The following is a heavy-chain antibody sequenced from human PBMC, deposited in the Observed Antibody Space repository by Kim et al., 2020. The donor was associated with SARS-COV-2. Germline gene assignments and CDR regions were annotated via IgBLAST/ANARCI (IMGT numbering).Heavy chain of an antibody. CDR1: GFTVSSYG. CDR3: ARDLYRSGWPLNE. D-gene: IGHD6-19*01. Sequence: GGSLRLSCVASGFTVSSYGIHWVRQAPGKGLEWVAVFWHDGSNKYYADSVKGRFILSSDNSKDTLYLQMNSLRLDDTAVYYCARDLYRSGWPLNEWGQGTLVTVSS. V-gene: IGHV3-33*01. CDR2: FWHDGSNK. J-gene: IGHJ4*02.